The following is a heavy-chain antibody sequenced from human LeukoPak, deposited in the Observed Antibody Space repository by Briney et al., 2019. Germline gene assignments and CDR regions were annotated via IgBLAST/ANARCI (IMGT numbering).Heavy chain of an antibody. CDR1: GGSISSSSYY. V-gene: IGHV4-39*01. CDR3: ARHNTYYYGSGTFDP. J-gene: IGHJ5*02. CDR2: IYYSGST. D-gene: IGHD3-10*01. Sequence: PSETLSLTCTVSGGSISSSSYYWGWIRQPPGKGLEWIGSIYYSGSTYYNPSLKSRVTISVDTSKNQFSLKLSSVTAADTAVYYCARHNTYYYGSGTFDPWGQETLVTVSS.